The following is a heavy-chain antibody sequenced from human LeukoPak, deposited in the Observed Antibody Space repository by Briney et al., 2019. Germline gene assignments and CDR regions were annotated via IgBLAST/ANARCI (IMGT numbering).Heavy chain of an antibody. CDR1: GFTVSSNY. Sequence: GGSLRLSCAASGFTVSSNYMSWVRQAPGKGLEWVSVIYSGGSTYYADSVKGRFTISRDNSKNTLYLQMDSLRAEDTAVYYCARGVVKQQLVLDYWGQGTLVTVSS. CDR3: ARGVVKQQLVLDY. D-gene: IGHD6-13*01. J-gene: IGHJ4*02. CDR2: IYSGGST. V-gene: IGHV3-53*01.